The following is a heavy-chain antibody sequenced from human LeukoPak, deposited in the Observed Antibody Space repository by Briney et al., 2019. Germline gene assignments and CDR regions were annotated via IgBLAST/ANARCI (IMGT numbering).Heavy chain of an antibody. CDR3: AKDGRSSAPH. D-gene: IGHD6-6*01. J-gene: IGHJ4*02. V-gene: IGHV3-23*01. Sequence: GGSLRLSCAASGFNFSKYAMSWVRQAPGKGPEWVSGITASGGGPSSADSVKGRFSISRDNSKDTLYLQMNSLKAEDTAVYYCAKDGRSSAPHWGQGILVTVSS. CDR1: GFNFSKYA. CDR2: ITASGGGP.